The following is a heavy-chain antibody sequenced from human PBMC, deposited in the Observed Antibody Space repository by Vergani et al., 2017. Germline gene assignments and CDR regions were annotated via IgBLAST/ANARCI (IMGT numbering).Heavy chain of an antibody. CDR2: INHSGST. J-gene: IGHJ6*02. V-gene: IGHV4-34*01. CDR1: GGSFSGYY. Sequence: QVQLQQWGAGLLKPSETLSLTCAVYGGSFSGYYWSWIRQPPGKGLEWIGEINHSGSTNYNPSLKSRVTISVDTSKNQFSLKLSAVTAADTAVYYCARGARKKXGSGSYYYYYGMDVWGQGTTVTVSS. CDR3: ARGARKKXGSGSYYYYYGMDV. D-gene: IGHD3-10*01.